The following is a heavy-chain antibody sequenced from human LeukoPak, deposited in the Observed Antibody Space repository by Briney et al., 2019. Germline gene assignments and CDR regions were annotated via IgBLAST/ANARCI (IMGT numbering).Heavy chain of an antibody. CDR2: INNDGSTT. D-gene: IGHD1-1*01. J-gene: IGHJ4*02. V-gene: IGHV3-74*01. Sequence: GGSLRLSCVASGFTFSSYWMHWVRQAPGKGLVWVSRINNDGSTTTYADSVKGRFTISRDNAKNTLYLQMNSLRAEDTAVYYCTRDTRGTIGTTTLDYWGQETLVTVSS. CDR1: GFTFSSYW. CDR3: TRDTRGTIGTTTLDY.